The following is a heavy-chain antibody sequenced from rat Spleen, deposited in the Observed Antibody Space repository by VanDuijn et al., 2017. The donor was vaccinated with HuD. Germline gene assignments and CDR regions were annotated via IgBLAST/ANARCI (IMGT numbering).Heavy chain of an antibody. Sequence: EVQLVESGAAVVHPVRSLKPPCAAYWLTFTHHFMAWVRHIPKKGLDWVASITYEGTSTYYGDSVKGRFTISRDNAKSTLYLQMNSLRSEDTATYFCARQGGSGYGYVMDAWGQGTSVTVSS. CDR3: ARQGGSGYGYVMDA. V-gene: IGHV5-22*01. D-gene: IGHD4-3*01. CDR1: WLTFTHHF. J-gene: IGHJ4*01. CDR2: ITYEGTST.